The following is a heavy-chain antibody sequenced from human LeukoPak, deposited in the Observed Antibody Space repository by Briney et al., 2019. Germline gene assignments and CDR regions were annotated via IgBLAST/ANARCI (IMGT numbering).Heavy chain of an antibody. CDR1: GYTLTELS. V-gene: IGHV1-24*01. D-gene: IGHD6-6*01. CDR3: ATDPISAGMQLAPVA. Sequence: ASVKVSCKVSGYTLTELSMHWVRQAPGKGLEWMGGFDPEDGETIYAQKFQGRVTMTEDTSTDTAYMELSSLRSEDTAVYYCATDPISAGMQLAPVAWGQGTLVTVSS. CDR2: FDPEDGET. J-gene: IGHJ4*02.